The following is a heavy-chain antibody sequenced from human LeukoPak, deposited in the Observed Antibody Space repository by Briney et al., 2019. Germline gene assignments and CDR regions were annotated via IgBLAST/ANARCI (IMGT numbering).Heavy chain of an antibody. D-gene: IGHD1-26*01. Sequence: SETLSLTCAVYGGSFSGYYWSWIRQPPGKGLEWIGEINHSGSTNHNPSLKSRVTISVDTSKNQFSLKLSSVTAADTAVYYCARLYSGSYIYWGQGTLVTVSS. V-gene: IGHV4-34*01. J-gene: IGHJ4*02. CDR1: GGSFSGYY. CDR2: INHSGST. CDR3: ARLYSGSYIY.